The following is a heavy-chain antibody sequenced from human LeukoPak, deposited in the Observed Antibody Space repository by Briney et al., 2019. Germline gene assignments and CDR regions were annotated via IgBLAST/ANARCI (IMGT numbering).Heavy chain of an antibody. CDR1: GGSISSGGYQ. Sequence: SETLSLTCTVSGGSISSGGYQWSWIRQHPGKGLEWIGYIYSRGSTYYNPSLTSRVTISLDTSKNEFSLKLRSVTAADTALYYCARASGEFLYFDYWGQGTLVSVS. D-gene: IGHD4-17*01. CDR2: IYSRGST. CDR3: ARASGEFLYFDY. J-gene: IGHJ4*02. V-gene: IGHV4-31*03.